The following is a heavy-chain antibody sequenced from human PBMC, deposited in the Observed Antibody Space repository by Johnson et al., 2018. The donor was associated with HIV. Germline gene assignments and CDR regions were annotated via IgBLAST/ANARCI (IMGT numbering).Heavy chain of an antibody. CDR1: GFSFSSYG. V-gene: IGHV3-30*02. CDR2: IPFHGNQQ. CDR3: AKRSIVGATFSDAFDI. J-gene: IGHJ3*02. D-gene: IGHD1-26*01. Sequence: QVQLVESGGGVVQPGRSLRLSCAASGFSFSSYGMYWARQAPDKGLEWVAYIPFHGNQQYYGDSVKGRLTISRDNSRDTLFLEMNSLRVEDTAVYYCAKRSIVGATFSDAFDIWGQGTMVTVSS.